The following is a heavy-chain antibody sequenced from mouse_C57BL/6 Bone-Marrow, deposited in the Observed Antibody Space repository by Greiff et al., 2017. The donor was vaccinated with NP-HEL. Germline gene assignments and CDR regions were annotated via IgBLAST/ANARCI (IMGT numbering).Heavy chain of an antibody. J-gene: IGHJ3*01. CDR2: INPGSGGT. V-gene: IGHV1-54*01. CDR3: ARERGAY. Sequence: VQLQQSGAELVRPGTSVKVSCKASGYAFTNYLIEWVKQRPGQGLEWIGVINPGSGGTNYNEKFKGKATLTADKSSSTAYMQLSSLTSEDSAVYFCARERGAYWGQGTLVTVSA. CDR1: GYAFTNYL.